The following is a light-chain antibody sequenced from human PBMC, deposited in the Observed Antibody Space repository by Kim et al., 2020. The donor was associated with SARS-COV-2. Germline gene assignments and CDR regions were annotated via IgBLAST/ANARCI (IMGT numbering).Light chain of an antibody. V-gene: IGLV2-11*03. CDR1: SSYVSCYNS. J-gene: IGLJ3*02. Sequence: SPVQSVTPSCPRTSSYVSCYNSVSLYQQHPDKAPKLMIYDVSKRPSGVPDRFSGSKSGITASLTISGLQADDEADYYCCSYAGTWVFGGGTQLTVL. CDR3: CSYAGTWV. CDR2: DVS.